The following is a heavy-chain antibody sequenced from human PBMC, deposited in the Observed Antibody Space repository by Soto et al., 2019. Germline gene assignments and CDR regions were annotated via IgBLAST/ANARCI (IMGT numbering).Heavy chain of an antibody. D-gene: IGHD2-15*01. CDR2: IIPIFGTA. CDR3: ARSLPSIVVVVAATDYYYYGMDV. V-gene: IGHV1-69*01. J-gene: IGHJ6*02. CDR1: GGTFSSYA. Sequence: QVQLVQSGAEVEQPGSSVKVSCKASGGTFSSYAISWVRQAPGQGLEWMGGIIPIFGTANYAQKFQGRVKITADESNSTAYMELSILRSEDTAVYYCARSLPSIVVVVAATDYYYYGMDVWGQGTTVTVSS.